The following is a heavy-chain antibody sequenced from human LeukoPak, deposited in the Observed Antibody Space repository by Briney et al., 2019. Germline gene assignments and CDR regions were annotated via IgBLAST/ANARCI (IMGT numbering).Heavy chain of an antibody. CDR2: IRSKAYGGTT. J-gene: IGHJ4*02. V-gene: IGHV3-49*04. CDR1: GFTFGDYA. Sequence: GGSLRLSCTASGFTFGDYAMSWVRQAPGKGLEWVGFIRSKAYGGTTEYAASVKGRFTISRDDSKSITYLQMNSLRVEDTAVYYCLRGDRRDYWGQGTLVTVSS. CDR3: LRGDRRDY.